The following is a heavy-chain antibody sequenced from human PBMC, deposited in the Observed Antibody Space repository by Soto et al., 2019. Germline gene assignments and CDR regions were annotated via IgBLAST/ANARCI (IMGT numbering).Heavy chain of an antibody. V-gene: IGHV4-59*03. CDR3: AGYNWNYYFDP. CDR2: IYHSGST. D-gene: IGHD1-7*01. Sequence: PSETLSLTCTVSGGSISSYYWSWIRQPPGKGLEWIGHIYHSGSTIYNPSLKSRVTISIDTSKSQFSLNLNSMTAADTAVYYCAGYNWNYYFDPWGQGTLVTSPQ. J-gene: IGHJ5*02. CDR1: GGSISSYY.